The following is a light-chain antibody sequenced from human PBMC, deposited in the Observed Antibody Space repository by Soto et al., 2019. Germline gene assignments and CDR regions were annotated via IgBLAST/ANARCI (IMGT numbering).Light chain of an antibody. CDR2: DVS. J-gene: IGLJ1*01. CDR1: SSDVGGYNY. Sequence: QSVLTQPRSLSGAPVLSATISCTGTSSDVGGYNYVSWYQQHPDKAPKLMIYDVSKRPSGVPDRFSGSKSGNTASLTISGLQAEDEADYYCCSYAGSYTFPYVFGTGTKVTVL. V-gene: IGLV2-11*01. CDR3: CSYAGSYTFPYV.